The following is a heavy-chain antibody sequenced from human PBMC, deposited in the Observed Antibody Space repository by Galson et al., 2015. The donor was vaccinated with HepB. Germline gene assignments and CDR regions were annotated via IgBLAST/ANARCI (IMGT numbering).Heavy chain of an antibody. J-gene: IGHJ5*02. D-gene: IGHD2-15*01. CDR3: ARGALVVAVGATQNNWFGP. V-gene: IGHV1-18*01. CDR1: GYTFSTYS. Sequence: SLKVSCKASGYTFSTYSITWVRQAPGQGLEWMGWISPYNRHTNYAQKFQARVTLTTDTSTSTAFLELRSLRSDDTAVYYCARGALVVAVGATQNNWFGPWGQGTRVTVSS. CDR2: ISPYNRHT.